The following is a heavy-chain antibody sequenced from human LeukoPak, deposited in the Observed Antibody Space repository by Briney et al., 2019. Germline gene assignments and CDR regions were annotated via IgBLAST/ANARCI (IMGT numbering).Heavy chain of an antibody. J-gene: IGHJ4*02. CDR1: GFTFSIYW. V-gene: IGHV3-74*03. Sequence: PGGSLRLSCAASGFTFSIYWMHWVRQVPGKGLVWVSRIKSDGSSIMYADSVRGRFTISRDNAMNTLYLQINSLRSDDTAVYYCASETVNWNYRYFDYWGQGTLVTVSS. D-gene: IGHD1-7*01. CDR3: ASETVNWNYRYFDY. CDR2: IKSDGSSI.